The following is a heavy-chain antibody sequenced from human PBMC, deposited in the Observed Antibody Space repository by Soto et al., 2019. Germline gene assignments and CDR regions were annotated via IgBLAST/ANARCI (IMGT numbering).Heavy chain of an antibody. J-gene: IGHJ5*02. Sequence: TLSLTCAVYGGSFSGYYWSWIRQPPGKGLEWIGEINHSGSTNYNPSLKSRVTISVDTSKNQFSLKLSSVTAADTAVYYCARLSGYYDILTGYYNWFDPWGQGTLVTVSS. V-gene: IGHV4-34*01. D-gene: IGHD3-9*01. CDR1: GGSFSGYY. CDR2: INHSGST. CDR3: ARLSGYYDILTGYYNWFDP.